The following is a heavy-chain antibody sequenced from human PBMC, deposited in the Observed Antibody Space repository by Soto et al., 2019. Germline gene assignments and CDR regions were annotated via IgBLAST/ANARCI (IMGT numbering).Heavy chain of an antibody. CDR3: ARTYGSGKFSAFDI. CDR1: GYTFTSYA. CDR2: INAGNGNT. D-gene: IGHD3-10*01. J-gene: IGHJ3*02. Sequence: ASVKVSCKASGYTFTSYAMHWVRQAPGQRLEWMGWINAGNGNTKYSQKYQGRVTITRDTSASTAYMELSSLRSEVTVVYYCARTYGSGKFSAFDIWGQGTMVTVSS. V-gene: IGHV1-3*01.